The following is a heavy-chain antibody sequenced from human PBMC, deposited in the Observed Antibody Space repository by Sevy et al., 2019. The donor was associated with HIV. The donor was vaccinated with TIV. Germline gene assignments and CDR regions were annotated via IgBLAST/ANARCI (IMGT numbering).Heavy chain of an antibody. CDR1: GFTFSNYA. Sequence: GGSLRLSCAATGFTFSNYAMHWVRQAPATGLEWVAIIWCDGAYQYHGDSVKGRFTISRDNSKNTLYLQMNNVRVEDTAVYYCARGGYYYDNAAYYALDSWGQGTLVTVSS. V-gene: IGHV3-33*01. CDR2: IWCDGAYQ. J-gene: IGHJ4*02. D-gene: IGHD3-22*01. CDR3: ARGGYYYDNAAYYALDS.